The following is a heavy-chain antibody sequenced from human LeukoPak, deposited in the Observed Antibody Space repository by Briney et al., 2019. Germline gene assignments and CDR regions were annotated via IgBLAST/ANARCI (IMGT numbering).Heavy chain of an antibody. V-gene: IGHV3-21*01. Sequence: PGGSLRLSCAASGFTLSSYSMNWVRQAPGKGLEWVSSISSSGSYIYYADSVKGRFTISRDNAKNSLHLQMNSLRAEDTAVYYCASVSADGWMTGYYDSFDYWGQGILVTVSS. CDR3: ASVSADGWMTGYYDSFDY. CDR2: ISSSGSYI. D-gene: IGHD3-9*01. CDR1: GFTLSSYS. J-gene: IGHJ4*02.